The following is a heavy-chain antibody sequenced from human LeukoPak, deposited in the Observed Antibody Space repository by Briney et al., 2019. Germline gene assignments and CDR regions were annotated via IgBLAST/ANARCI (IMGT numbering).Heavy chain of an antibody. J-gene: IGHJ4*02. CDR1: GGSISSGSYY. V-gene: IGHV4-61*02. Sequence: SETLSLTCTVSGGSISSGSYYWSWIRQPAGKGLEWIGRIYTSGTTNCNPSLKSRVTISVDTSKNQFSLKLSSVTAADTAVYYCARVTGKRAYWGQGTLVTVSS. D-gene: IGHD7-27*01. CDR2: IYTSGTT. CDR3: ARVTGKRAY.